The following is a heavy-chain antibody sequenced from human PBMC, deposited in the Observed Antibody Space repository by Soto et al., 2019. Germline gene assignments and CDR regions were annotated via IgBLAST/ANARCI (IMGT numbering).Heavy chain of an antibody. D-gene: IGHD3-10*01. Sequence: GGSLRLSCAASGFTFSSYAMHWVRQAPGKGLEWVAVISYDGSNKYYADSVKGRFTISRDNSTNTLYLQMNSLRAEDTAVYYCARALEHGSGGIHYYYYGMDVWGQGTTVTVSS. J-gene: IGHJ6*02. CDR1: GFTFSSYA. V-gene: IGHV3-30-3*01. CDR2: ISYDGSNK. CDR3: ARALEHGSGGIHYYYYGMDV.